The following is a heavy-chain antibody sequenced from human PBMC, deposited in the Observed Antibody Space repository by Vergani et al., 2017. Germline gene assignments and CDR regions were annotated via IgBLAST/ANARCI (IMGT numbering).Heavy chain of an antibody. J-gene: IGHJ4*01. CDR1: GFTFSSYG. D-gene: IGHD1-26*01. Sequence: QVQLVESGGGVVQPGGSLRLSCAASGFTFSSYGMHWVRQAPGKGLEWVAFIRYDGSNKYYADSVKGRFTISRDNSKNTLYLQMNSLRAEDTAVYYCAKVVRYGGHPYFDYWGHGILVTVSS. V-gene: IGHV3-30*02. CDR2: IRYDGSNK. CDR3: AKVVRYGGHPYFDY.